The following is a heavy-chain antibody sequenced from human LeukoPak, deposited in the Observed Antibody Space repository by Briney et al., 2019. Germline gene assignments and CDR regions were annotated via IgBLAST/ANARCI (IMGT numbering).Heavy chain of an antibody. V-gene: IGHV3-11*04. CDR2: ISRSGSSI. J-gene: IGHJ5*02. CDR3: ARGSWGSGSYQTS. CDR1: GGSFSGYY. Sequence: ESSETLSLTCAVCGGSFSGYYWSWIRQAPGKGLEWVSYISRSGSSIYYADSVKGRFTISRDNAKNSLYLQMNSLRAEDTAVYYCARGSWGSGSYQTSWGQGTLVTVSS. D-gene: IGHD3-10*01.